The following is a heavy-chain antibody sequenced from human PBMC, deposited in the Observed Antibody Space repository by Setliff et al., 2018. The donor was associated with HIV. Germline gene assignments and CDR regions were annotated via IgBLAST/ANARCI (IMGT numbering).Heavy chain of an antibody. Sequence: ASVKVSCKASGYTFTGYYMHWVRQAPGQGLEWMGWINPNSGGTDYAQKFQGRVTMTRDTSISTAYMELSRLRSDDTAVYYCARLSVVTATRIYYFDYWGQGTLVTVSS. CDR2: INPNSGGT. CDR1: GYTFTGYY. V-gene: IGHV1-2*02. J-gene: IGHJ4*02. D-gene: IGHD2-21*02. CDR3: ARLSVVTATRIYYFDY.